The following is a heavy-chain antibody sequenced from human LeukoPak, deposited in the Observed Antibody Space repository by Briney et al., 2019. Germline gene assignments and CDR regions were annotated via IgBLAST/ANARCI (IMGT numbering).Heavy chain of an antibody. Sequence: GGSLRLSCAASGFTFSSYAMSWVRQAPGKGLEWVSAISGSGGSTYYAVSVKGRFTISRDNSKNTLYLQMNSLRAEDTAVYYCAKDLNLVIVPSFCDYWGQGTLVAVSS. CDR2: ISGSGGST. D-gene: IGHD2/OR15-2a*01. V-gene: IGHV3-23*01. J-gene: IGHJ4*02. CDR3: AKDLNLVIVPSFCDY. CDR1: GFTFSSYA.